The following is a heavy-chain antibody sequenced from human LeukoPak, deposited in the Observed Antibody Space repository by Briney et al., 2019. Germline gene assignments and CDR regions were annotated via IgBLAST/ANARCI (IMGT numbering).Heavy chain of an antibody. D-gene: IGHD1-26*01. CDR1: GYTFTNYG. J-gene: IGHJ4*02. Sequence: ASVKVSCKASGYTFTNYGISWVRQAPGQGLEWMGWISTYTGNTNYAQMLQGRVTMTTDPSTNTAYMELRSLRSDDTAVYYCARDLREGWGLLYFDYWGQGTLVTVSS. CDR2: ISTYTGNT. V-gene: IGHV1-18*01. CDR3: ARDLREGWGLLYFDY.